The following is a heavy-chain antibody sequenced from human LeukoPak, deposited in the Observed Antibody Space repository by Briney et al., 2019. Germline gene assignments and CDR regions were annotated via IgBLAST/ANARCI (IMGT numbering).Heavy chain of an antibody. J-gene: IGHJ4*02. CDR1: GFTFSSYA. CDR2: ISYDGSNI. V-gene: IGHV3-30-3*01. CDR3: ARVGRRKDIVVVPAANPLDY. D-gene: IGHD2-2*01. Sequence: PGGSLRLSCAASGFTFSSYAMHWVRQAPGKGLEWVAVISYDGSNIYYADSVKGRFTISRDNSKNTLYLQMNSLRAEDTAVYYCARVGRRKDIVVVPAANPLDYWGQGTLVTVSS.